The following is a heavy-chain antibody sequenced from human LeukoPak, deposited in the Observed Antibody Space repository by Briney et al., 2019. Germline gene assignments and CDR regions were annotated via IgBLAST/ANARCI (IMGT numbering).Heavy chain of an antibody. CDR1: GFTVSSNY. V-gene: IGHV3-53*01. CDR2: IYSGGIT. Sequence: PGGSLRLSCAASGFTVSSNYMSWVRQAPGKGLEWVSVIYSGGITYYADSVKGRFTISRGNSKNTLYLQMNSLRAEDTAVYYCASHGDYVLAFDYWGQGTLVTVSS. J-gene: IGHJ4*02. D-gene: IGHD4-17*01. CDR3: ASHGDYVLAFDY.